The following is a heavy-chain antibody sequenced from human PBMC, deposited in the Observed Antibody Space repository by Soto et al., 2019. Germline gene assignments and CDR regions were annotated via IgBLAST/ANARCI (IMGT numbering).Heavy chain of an antibody. Sequence: GASVKVSCKVSGYTLTELSMHWVRQAPGKGLEWMGGFDPEDGETIYAQKFQGRVTMTEDTSTDTAYMELSSLRSEDTAVYYCASGRHYDFWRGMDVCGQGTTVTVSS. CDR3: ASGRHYDFWRGMDV. J-gene: IGHJ6*02. CDR1: GYTLTELS. V-gene: IGHV1-24*01. CDR2: FDPEDGET. D-gene: IGHD3-3*01.